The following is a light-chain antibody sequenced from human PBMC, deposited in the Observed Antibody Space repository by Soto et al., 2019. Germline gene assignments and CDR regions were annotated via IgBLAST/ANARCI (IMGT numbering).Light chain of an antibody. CDR3: VVWDDGLGGSRV. CDR2: AND. Sequence: QSVLSQSPSASGPPGQRVTLSCSGRSSNIGSNYVYWFQQLPGTAPKLLIYANDQRPSGVPDRFSGSKSGTSASLAISGLRSEDEATYYCVVWDDGLGGSRVFAGGTKLTVL. V-gene: IGLV1-47*02. CDR1: SSNIGSNY. J-gene: IGLJ3*02.